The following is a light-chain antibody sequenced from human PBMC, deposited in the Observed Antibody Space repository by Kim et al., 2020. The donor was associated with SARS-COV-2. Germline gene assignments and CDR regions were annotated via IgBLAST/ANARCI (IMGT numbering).Light chain of an antibody. CDR1: NSNIGSHT. J-gene: IGLJ3*02. CDR2: ANS. V-gene: IGLV1-44*01. CDR3: AAWDASLNGWV. Sequence: GQRVTSSCSGSNSNIGSHTVNWYQHFPGTAPKLLIYANSHRPSGVPDRFSGSKSDSSASLAISGLQSEDEADYYCAAWDASLNGWVFGGGTQLTVL.